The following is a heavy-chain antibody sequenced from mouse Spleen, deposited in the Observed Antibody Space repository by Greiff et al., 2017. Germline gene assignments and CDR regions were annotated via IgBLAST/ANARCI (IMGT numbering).Heavy chain of an antibody. CDR1: GYSITSGYY. V-gene: IGHV3-6*01. Sequence: ESGPGLVKPSQSLSLTCSVTGYSITSGYYWNWIRQFPGNKLEWMGYISYDGSNNYNPSLKNRISITRDTSKNQFFLKLNSVTTEDTATYYCARSDENAMDYWGQGTSVTVSS. CDR3: ARSDENAMDY. CDR2: ISYDGSN. J-gene: IGHJ4*01.